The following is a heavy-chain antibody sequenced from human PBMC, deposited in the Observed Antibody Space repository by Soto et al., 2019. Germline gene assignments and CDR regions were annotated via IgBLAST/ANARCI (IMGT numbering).Heavy chain of an antibody. CDR2: INDSGENT. Sequence: PGGSLRLSCAASAFTFSSYRMSWVRQAPGKGLEWVSTINDSGENTYYTDSVKGRFTISRDNSKNTLYLQINSLRAEDTAVYYCKTFAPYEAFGIWGQGTMVTVSS. CDR1: AFTFSSYR. J-gene: IGHJ3*02. CDR3: KTFAPYEAFGI. V-gene: IGHV3-23*01.